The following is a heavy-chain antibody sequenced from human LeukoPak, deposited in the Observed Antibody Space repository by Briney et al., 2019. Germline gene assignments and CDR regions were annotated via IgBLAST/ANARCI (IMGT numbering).Heavy chain of an antibody. J-gene: IGHJ4*02. Sequence: ASVKVSCKAPGYTFTSYYMHWVRQAPGQGLEWMGIINPSGGSTSYAQKFQGRVTMTRDTSTSTVYMELSSLGSEDTAVYYCARDRDLYCSGGSCYPGYFDYWGQGTLVTVSS. V-gene: IGHV1-46*01. CDR2: INPSGGST. D-gene: IGHD2-15*01. CDR3: ARDRDLYCSGGSCYPGYFDY. CDR1: GYTFTSYY.